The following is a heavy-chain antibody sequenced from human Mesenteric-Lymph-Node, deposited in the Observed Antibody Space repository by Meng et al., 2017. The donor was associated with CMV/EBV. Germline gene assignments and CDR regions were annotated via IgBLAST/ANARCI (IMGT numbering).Heavy chain of an antibody. CDR3: AKFRENWFDP. J-gene: IGHJ5*02. V-gene: IGHV3-30*02. Sequence: GESLRLSCAASGFTFSSYGMHWVRQAPGKGLEWVAFIRYDGSNKYYADSVKGRFTISRDNSKNTLYLQMNSLRAEDTAVYYCAKFRENWFDPWGQGTLVTVSS. CDR1: GFTFSSYG. CDR2: IRYDGSNK. D-gene: IGHD5-24*01.